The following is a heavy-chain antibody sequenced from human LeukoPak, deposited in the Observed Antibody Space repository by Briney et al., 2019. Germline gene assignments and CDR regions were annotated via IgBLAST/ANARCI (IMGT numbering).Heavy chain of an antibody. CDR2: IRYDGSEK. J-gene: IGHJ4*02. V-gene: IGHV3-30*02. CDR3: AEEGYGWYDVDH. Sequence: PGGSLRLSCAASGFTFSTYGMHWVRQAPGKGLEWVAFIRYDGSEKFYADSVKGRFTISRDNSKNTLSLQMNSLRAEDTAMYHCAEEGYGWYDVDHWGQGTLVTVSS. D-gene: IGHD6-19*01. CDR1: GFTFSTYG.